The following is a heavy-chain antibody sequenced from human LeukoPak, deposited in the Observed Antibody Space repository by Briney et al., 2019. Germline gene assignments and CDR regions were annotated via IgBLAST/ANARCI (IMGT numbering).Heavy chain of an antibody. V-gene: IGHV3-7*01. D-gene: IGHD5-12*01. J-gene: IGHJ4*02. CDR1: GFTFSRYW. CDR3: ASQGLYSGYDLDYFDY. CDR2: TKQDGSEK. Sequence: GGSLRLSCAASGFTFSRYWMSWVRQAPGKGLEWVANTKQDGSEKYYVDSVKGRLTISRDNAKNSLYLQMNSLRAEDTAVYYCASQGLYSGYDLDYFDYWGQGALVTVSP.